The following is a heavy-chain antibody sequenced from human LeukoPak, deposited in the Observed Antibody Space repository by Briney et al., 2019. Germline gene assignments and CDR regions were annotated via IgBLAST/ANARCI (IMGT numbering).Heavy chain of an antibody. Sequence: GGSLRLSCAASGFTFSSYAMSWVRQAPGKGLEWVSYISSSGSTIYYADSVKGRFTISRDNAKNSLYLQMNSLRAEDTAVYYCARDSGYYYDSGGYLYWGQGTLVTVSS. CDR3: ARDSGYYYDSGGYLY. CDR1: GFTFSSYA. D-gene: IGHD3-22*01. J-gene: IGHJ4*02. V-gene: IGHV3-48*03. CDR2: ISSSGSTI.